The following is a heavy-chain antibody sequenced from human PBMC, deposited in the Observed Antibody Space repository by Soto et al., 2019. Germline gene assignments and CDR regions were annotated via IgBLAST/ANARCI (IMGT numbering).Heavy chain of an antibody. CDR2: INAGNGNT. CDR1: GYTFTSYA. D-gene: IGHD1-1*01. V-gene: IGHV1-3*01. J-gene: IGHJ4*02. Sequence: GASVKVSCKASGYTFTSYAMHWVRQAPGQRLEWMGWINAGNGNTKYSQKFQGRVTITRDTSASTAYMELSSLRSEDTAVYYCARDRETTGTPTFDYCGQGTLVTVSS. CDR3: ARDRETTGTPTFDY.